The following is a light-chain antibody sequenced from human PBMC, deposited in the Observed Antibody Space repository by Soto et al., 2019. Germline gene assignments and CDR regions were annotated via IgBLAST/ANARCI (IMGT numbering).Light chain of an antibody. Sequence: EIVMTQSPATLSVSAGERVTLSCRASQSVSRSLAWYQQKPGQAPRLLIYGASTRATGTPVRFSGSGSGTEFTLTISSLQSEDFVVYYCQQYNNWPLTFGGGTKVEIK. J-gene: IGKJ4*01. CDR1: QSVSRS. CDR3: QQYNNWPLT. V-gene: IGKV3-15*01. CDR2: GAS.